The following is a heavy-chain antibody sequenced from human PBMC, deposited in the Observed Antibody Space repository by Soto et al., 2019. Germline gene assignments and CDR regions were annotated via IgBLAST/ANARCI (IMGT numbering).Heavy chain of an antibody. J-gene: IGHJ4*02. Sequence: SETLSLTCTVSGGSISSGGYYWSWIRQHPGKGLEWIGYIYYSGSTNYNPSLKSRVTISVDTSKNQFSLKLSSVTAADTAVYYCARDKMAGTMDYWGQGTLVTVSS. V-gene: IGHV4-61*08. CDR2: IYYSGST. CDR3: ARDKMAGTMDY. CDR1: GGSISSGGYY. D-gene: IGHD6-19*01.